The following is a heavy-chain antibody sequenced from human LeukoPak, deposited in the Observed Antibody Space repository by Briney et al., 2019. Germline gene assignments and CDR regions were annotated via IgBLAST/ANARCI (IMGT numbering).Heavy chain of an antibody. CDR3: ARDGYNDNGPAFDI. V-gene: IGHV4-30-4*01. J-gene: IGHJ3*02. CDR2: IYYSGST. D-gene: IGHD5-24*01. Sequence: SETLSLTCTVSGGSMSSGDYYWSWIRQPPGKGLEWIGYIYYSGSTYYNPSLKSRVTISVDTSKNQFSLKLSSVTAADTAVYYCARDGYNDNGPAFDIWGQGTMVTVSS. CDR1: GGSMSSGDYY.